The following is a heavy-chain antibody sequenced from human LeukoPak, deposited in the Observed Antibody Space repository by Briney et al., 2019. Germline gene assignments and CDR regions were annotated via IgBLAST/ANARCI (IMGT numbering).Heavy chain of an antibody. Sequence: GASVKVSCKASGYTFTGYYMHWVRQASGQGLEWMGWINPNSGGTNYAQKFQGRVTMTRDTSISTAYMELSRLRSDDTAVYYCARGDYDFWSGPPLFDPWGQGTLVTVSS. D-gene: IGHD3-3*01. CDR2: INPNSGGT. V-gene: IGHV1-2*02. J-gene: IGHJ5*02. CDR1: GYTFTGYY. CDR3: ARGDYDFWSGPPLFDP.